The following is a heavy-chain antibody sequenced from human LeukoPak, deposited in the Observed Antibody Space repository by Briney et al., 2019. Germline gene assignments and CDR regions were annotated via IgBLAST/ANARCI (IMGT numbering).Heavy chain of an antibody. CDR1: RFTFNTYG. Sequence: PGRSLRLSYAASRFTFNTYGISGVPQAPGKGLECVSSVSASGGNTHYAGSVKGRFTISRDNSKNTLYLQMNSLSDEDTAVYYCAKGYSGSYCADYWGQGTRVTGSS. V-gene: IGHV3-23*01. J-gene: IGHJ4*02. D-gene: IGHD1-26*01. CDR2: VSASGGNT. CDR3: AKGYSGSYCADY.